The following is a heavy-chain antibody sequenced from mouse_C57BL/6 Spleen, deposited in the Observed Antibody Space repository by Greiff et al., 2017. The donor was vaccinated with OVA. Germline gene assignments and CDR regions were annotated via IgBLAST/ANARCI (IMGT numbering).Heavy chain of an antibody. CDR1: GYSITSGYY. Sequence: EVQLVESGPGLVKPSQSLSLTCSVTGYSITSGYYWNWIRQFPGNKLEWMGYISYDGSNNYNPSLKNRISITRDTSKNQFFLKLNSVTTEDTATYYCASGYYDYFDYWGQGTTLTVSS. CDR3: ASGYYDYFDY. J-gene: IGHJ2*01. CDR2: ISYDGSN. D-gene: IGHD2-4*01. V-gene: IGHV3-6*01.